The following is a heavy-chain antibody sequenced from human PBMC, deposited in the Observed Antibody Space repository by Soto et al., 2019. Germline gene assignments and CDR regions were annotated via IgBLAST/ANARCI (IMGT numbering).Heavy chain of an antibody. J-gene: IGHJ4*02. V-gene: IGHV4-30-2*06. D-gene: IGHD3-22*01. CDR2: IYYSGST. CDR3: ARATFIRKGYYDATDYYYFDY. Sequence: QLQLQESGSGLVKPSQTLSLTCAVSGGSISRGGFSWSWIRQSPGQVLELIGSIYYSGSTYYNPSLKSGVTITVDRSKNEFSLRLSSVTAADTAVYYCARATFIRKGYYDATDYYYFDYWGQGTLVTVSS. CDR1: GGSISRGGFS.